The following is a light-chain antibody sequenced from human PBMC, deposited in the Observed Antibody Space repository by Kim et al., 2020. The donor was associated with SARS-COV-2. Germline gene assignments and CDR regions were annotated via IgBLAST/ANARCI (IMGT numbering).Light chain of an antibody. V-gene: IGKV1-16*01. Sequence: ASVGHRVTIACRASQGIYTHLAWFKQQPGEPPKSLIDATSTLQSGVTSRFGGSRAGTDFTLTISSLQPEDFATYDCEQYATYPPAFGQGRRREIK. J-gene: IGKJ5*01. CDR3: EQYATYPPA. CDR2: ATS. CDR1: QGIYTH.